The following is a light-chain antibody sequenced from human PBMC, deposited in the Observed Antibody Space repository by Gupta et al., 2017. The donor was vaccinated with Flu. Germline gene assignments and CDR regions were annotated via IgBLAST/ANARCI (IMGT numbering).Light chain of an antibody. CDR3: QQYNNWPPIT. CDR1: QSVSSD. Sequence: EVVMTQSPATLSVSPGERVTLSCRASQSVSSDLAWYQQKPGLAPRLLIYGASTRATGIPARFSGSGYGTEFTLTISSRQSEDFAVYYCQQYNNWPPITFGQGTRLEIK. CDR2: GAS. V-gene: IGKV3-15*01. J-gene: IGKJ5*01.